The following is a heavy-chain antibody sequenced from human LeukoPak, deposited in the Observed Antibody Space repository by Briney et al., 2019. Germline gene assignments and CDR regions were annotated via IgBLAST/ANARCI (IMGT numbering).Heavy chain of an antibody. CDR3: AREDHDAFDI. CDR2: TYYSGST. J-gene: IGHJ3*02. V-gene: IGHV4-39*07. CDR1: GGSISSTGYY. Sequence: SETLSLTCTVSGGSISSTGYYWGWIRQPPGKGLEWIGNTYYSGSTYYNPSLKSRVTISVDTSKNQFSLRLNSVTAADTAVYYCAREDHDAFDIWGQGTMVTVSS.